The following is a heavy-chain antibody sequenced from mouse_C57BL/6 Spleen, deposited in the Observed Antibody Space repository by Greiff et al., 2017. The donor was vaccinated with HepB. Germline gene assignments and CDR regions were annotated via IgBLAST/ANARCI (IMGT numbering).Heavy chain of an antibody. J-gene: IGHJ2*01. Sequence: EVHLVESGGGLVQPGGSMKLSCAASGFTFSDAWMDWVRQSPEKGLEWVAEIRNKANNHATYYAESVKGRFTISRDDSKSSVYLQMNSLRAEDTGIYYCTGVITTVHFDYWGQGTTLTVSS. V-gene: IGHV6-6*01. D-gene: IGHD1-1*01. CDR1: GFTFSDAW. CDR2: IRNKANNHAT. CDR3: TGVITTVHFDY.